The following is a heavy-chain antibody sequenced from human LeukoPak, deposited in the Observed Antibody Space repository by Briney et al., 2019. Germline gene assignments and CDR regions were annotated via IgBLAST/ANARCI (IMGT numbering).Heavy chain of an antibody. V-gene: IGHV3-48*03. CDR3: ARGPPVIRYSSGWYASDYFDY. Sequence: PGGSLRLSYAASGFTFSSYEMNWVRQAPGKGLEWVSYISSSGSTIYSADSVKGRFTISRDNAKNSLYLQMNSLRAEDTAVYYCARGPPVIRYSSGWYASDYFDYWGQGTLVTVSS. D-gene: IGHD6-19*01. CDR1: GFTFSSYE. CDR2: ISSSGSTI. J-gene: IGHJ4*02.